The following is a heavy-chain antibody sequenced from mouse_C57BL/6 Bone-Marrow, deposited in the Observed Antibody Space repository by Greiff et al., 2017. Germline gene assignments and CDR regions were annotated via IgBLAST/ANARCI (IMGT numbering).Heavy chain of an antibody. CDR2: IYPGDGDT. J-gene: IGHJ4*01. CDR3: ARDLYYYAMDY. Sequence: QVQLQQSGAELVKPGASVKISCKASGYAFSSYWMNWVKQRPGKGLEWIGQIYPGDGDTNYSGKFKGKATLTADKSSSTAYMQLSSLTSEDSAVYFCARDLYYYAMDYWGQGTSVTVSS. CDR1: GYAFSSYW. V-gene: IGHV1-80*01.